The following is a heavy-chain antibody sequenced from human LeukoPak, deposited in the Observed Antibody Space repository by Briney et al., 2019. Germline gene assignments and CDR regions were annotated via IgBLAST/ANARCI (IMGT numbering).Heavy chain of an antibody. CDR2: IIPILGIA. CDR1: GYTFTSYG. V-gene: IGHV1-69*04. J-gene: IGHJ4*02. Sequence: SVKVSCKASGYTFTSYGISWVRQAPGQGLEWMGRIIPILGIANYAQKFQGRVTITADKSTSTAYMELSSLRSEDTAVYYCAGQLVGATADYWGQGTLVTVSS. D-gene: IGHD1-26*01. CDR3: AGQLVGATADY.